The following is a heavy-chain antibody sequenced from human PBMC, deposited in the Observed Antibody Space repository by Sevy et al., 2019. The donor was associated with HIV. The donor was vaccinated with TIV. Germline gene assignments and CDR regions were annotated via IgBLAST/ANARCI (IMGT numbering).Heavy chain of an antibody. CDR2: ISYDGSNK. J-gene: IGHJ6*03. D-gene: IGHD6-13*01. CDR1: GFTFSSYG. CDR3: AKDAGQQLIPYYYYYYMDV. Sequence: GGSLRLSCAASGFTFSSYGMHWVRQAPGKGLEWVAVISYDGSNKYYADSVKGRFTISRDNSKNTLYLQMNSLRAEDTAVYYCAKDAGQQLIPYYYYYYMDVWGKGTTVTVSS. V-gene: IGHV3-30*18.